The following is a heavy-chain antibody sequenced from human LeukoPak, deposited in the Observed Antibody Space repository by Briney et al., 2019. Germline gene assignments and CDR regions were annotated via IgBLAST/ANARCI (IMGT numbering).Heavy chain of an antibody. J-gene: IGHJ4*02. V-gene: IGHV3-21*01. CDR2: ISSSSSYI. CDR1: GFTFSSYG. D-gene: IGHD6-19*01. CDR3: AKSESIIAVAGTLDY. Sequence: GGSLRLSCAASGFTFSSYGMNWVRQAPGKGLEWVSSISSSSSYIYYADAVNGRFTISRDNAKNSLYLQMNSLRAEDTAVYYCAKSESIIAVAGTLDYWGQGTLVTVSS.